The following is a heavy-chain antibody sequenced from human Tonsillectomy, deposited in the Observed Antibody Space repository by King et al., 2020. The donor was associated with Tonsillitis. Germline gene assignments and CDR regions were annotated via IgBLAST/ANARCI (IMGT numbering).Heavy chain of an antibody. J-gene: IGHJ4*02. V-gene: IGHV3-23*04. D-gene: IGHD3-3*01. CDR3: AKVVRSGNSPSDY. CDR1: GFTFSNYA. Sequence: VQLVESGGGLVQPGGSLRLSCAASGFTFSNYAMSWVRQAPGKGLDWVSGISVSGGSTYYIDSVKGRFTISRDNSKNTLSLQMNSLRAEDTAVYYCAKVVRSGNSPSDYWGQGTLVTVSS. CDR2: ISVSGGST.